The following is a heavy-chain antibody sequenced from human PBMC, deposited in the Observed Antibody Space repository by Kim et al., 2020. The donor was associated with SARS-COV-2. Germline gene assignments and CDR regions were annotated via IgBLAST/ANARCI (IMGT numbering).Heavy chain of an antibody. D-gene: IGHD2-2*01. J-gene: IGHJ4*02. V-gene: IGHV3-21*01. CDR3: VTGSGYCRGSSCFHLAN. Sequence: VKGRFTISRDNARNSLYLQMSNLRAEDTAVYYCVTGSGYCRGSSCFHLANWGQGTLVTVSS.